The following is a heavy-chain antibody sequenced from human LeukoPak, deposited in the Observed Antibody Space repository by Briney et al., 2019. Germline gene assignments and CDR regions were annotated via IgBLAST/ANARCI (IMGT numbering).Heavy chain of an antibody. CDR3: ARDSRFSGYYYGMDV. V-gene: IGHV3-53*01. CDR2: IYSGGRK. Sequence: PGGSLRLSWAASGFTVSTSYVSWVRQAPGKGLEGVSLIYSGGRKDNADSVKGRFTISRENSKNTLYFQRNSLRAEDTAGYYFARDSRFSGYYYGMDVWGQGTTVSVSS. J-gene: IGHJ6*02. D-gene: IGHD3-10*01. CDR1: GFTVSTSY.